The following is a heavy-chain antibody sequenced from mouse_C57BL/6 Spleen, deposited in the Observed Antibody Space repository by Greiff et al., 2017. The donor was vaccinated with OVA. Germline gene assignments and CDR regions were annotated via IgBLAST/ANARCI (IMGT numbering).Heavy chain of an antibody. J-gene: IGHJ2*01. D-gene: IGHD3-2*02. CDR2: IHPNSGST. CDR3: GPGSSGPDY. CDR1: GYTFTSYW. V-gene: IGHV1-64*01. Sequence: QVQLKQSGAELVKPGASVKLSCKASGYTFTSYWMHWVKQRPGQGLEWIGMIHPNSGSTNYNEKFKSKATLTVDKSSSTAYMQLSSLTSEDSAVYYCGPGSSGPDYWGQGTTLTVSS.